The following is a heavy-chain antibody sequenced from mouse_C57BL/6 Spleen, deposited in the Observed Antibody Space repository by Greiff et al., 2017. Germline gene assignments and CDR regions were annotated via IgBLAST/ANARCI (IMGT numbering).Heavy chain of an antibody. CDR3: ARATTVVDAMDY. CDR2: IDPSDSYT. D-gene: IGHD1-1*01. J-gene: IGHJ4*01. Sequence: QVQLKQPGAELVMPGASVKLSCKASGYTFTSYWMHWVKQRPGQGLEWIGEIDPSDSYTNYNQKFKGKSTLTVDKSSSTAYMQLSSLTSEDSAVYYCARATTVVDAMDYWGQGTSVTVSS. V-gene: IGHV1-69*01. CDR1: GYTFTSYW.